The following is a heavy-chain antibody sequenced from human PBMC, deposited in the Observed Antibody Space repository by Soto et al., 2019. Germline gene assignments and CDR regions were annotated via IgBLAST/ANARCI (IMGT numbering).Heavy chain of an antibody. CDR1: GGSISSGGYY. J-gene: IGHJ6*02. D-gene: IGHD3-3*01. CDR2: IYYSGST. CDR3: ARDEGRPGVGTYYYYGMDV. V-gene: IGHV4-31*03. Sequence: SETLSLTCTVSGGSISSGGYYWSWIRQHPGKGLEWIGYIYYSGSTYYNPSLKSRVTISVDTSKNQFSLKLSSVTAADTAVYYCARDEGRPGVGTYYYYGMDVWGQGTTVTVSS.